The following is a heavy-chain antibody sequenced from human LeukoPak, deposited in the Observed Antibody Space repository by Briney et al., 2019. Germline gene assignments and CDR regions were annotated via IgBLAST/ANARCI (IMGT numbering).Heavy chain of an antibody. V-gene: IGHV3-30*18. J-gene: IGHJ4*02. CDR2: ISYDGSKK. Sequence: PGRSLRLSCTASGFTFRNYGVHWVRQAPGKGLEWVAVISYDGSKKYYADSVKGRFTISRDNSENMLYLQMNSVRAEDTAVFYCAKDQRHYYDSSGFLTPDYWGQGTLVTVSS. D-gene: IGHD3-22*01. CDR3: AKDQRHYYDSSGFLTPDY. CDR1: GFTFRNYG.